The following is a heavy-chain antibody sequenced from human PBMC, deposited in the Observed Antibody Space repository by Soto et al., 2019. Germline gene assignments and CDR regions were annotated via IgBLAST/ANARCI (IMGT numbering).Heavy chain of an antibody. CDR2: IYPGDSDT. CDR1: GYSFTSYW. J-gene: IGHJ6*02. Sequence: GESLKISCKGSGYSFTSYWIGWVRQMPGKGLEWMGIIYPGDSDTRYSPSFQGQVTISADKSISTAYLQWSSLKASDTAMYYCARLVAAASTGGYYYGMDVWRQGTTVTVSS. D-gene: IGHD6-13*01. CDR3: ARLVAAASTGGYYYGMDV. V-gene: IGHV5-51*01.